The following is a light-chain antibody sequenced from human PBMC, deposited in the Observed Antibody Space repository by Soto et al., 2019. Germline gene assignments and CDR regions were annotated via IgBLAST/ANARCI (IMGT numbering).Light chain of an antibody. Sequence: QSALTQPPSASGTPGQRVTISCSGSSSNIGSNTVHWFQQFPGTAPRLLISTNDQRPSGVPDRFIGSNSGTSASLAISGLQFEDEADYYCQSYDSSLSGYVFGTGTKVTVL. CDR2: TND. CDR3: QSYDSSLSGYV. V-gene: IGLV1-44*01. CDR1: SSNIGSNT. J-gene: IGLJ1*01.